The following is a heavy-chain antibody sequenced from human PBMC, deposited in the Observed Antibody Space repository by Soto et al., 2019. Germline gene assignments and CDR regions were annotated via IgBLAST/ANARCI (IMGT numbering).Heavy chain of an antibody. CDR3: AGRSGTRHYYYMDV. V-gene: IGHV3-11*01. CDR1: GFTFSDYY. Sequence: PGGSLRLSCAASGFTFSDYYMSWIRQAPGKGLEWVSYISSSGSTIYYADSVKGRFTISRDNAKNSLYLQMNSLRAEDTAVYYCAGRSGTRHYYYMDVWGKGTTVTVSS. D-gene: IGHD3-3*01. CDR2: ISSSGSTI. J-gene: IGHJ6*03.